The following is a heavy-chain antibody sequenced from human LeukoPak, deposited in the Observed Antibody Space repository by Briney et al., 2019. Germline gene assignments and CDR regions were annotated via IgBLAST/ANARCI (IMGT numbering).Heavy chain of an antibody. V-gene: IGHV1-2*02. CDR1: GYTFTGYY. J-gene: IGHJ4*02. D-gene: IGHD1-20*01. CDR3: ARDTSITGTTEGY. CDR2: INPNSGGT. Sequence: ASVKVSCKASGYTFTGYYMHWVRQAPGQGLEWMGWINPNSGGTNYAQKFQGRVTMTRDTSISTAYMELSRLRSDDTAVYYCARDTSITGTTEGYWGQGTLVTVSS.